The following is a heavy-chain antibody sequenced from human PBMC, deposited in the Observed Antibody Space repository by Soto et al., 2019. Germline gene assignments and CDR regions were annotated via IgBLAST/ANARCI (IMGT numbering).Heavy chain of an antibody. CDR1: GGTFSRHS. CDR3: ARDGSFYDNNNYYYVY. V-gene: IGHV1-69*13. J-gene: IGHJ4*02. D-gene: IGHD3-22*01. CDR2: IIPMFGNT. Sequence: SVKVSCKASGGTFSRHSISWVRQAPGQGLEWMGGIIPMFGNTNYAQKFQGRVTITAAESTSTVYMELSSLRSEDTAIYYCARDGSFYDNNNYYYVYWGQGTLVTVSS.